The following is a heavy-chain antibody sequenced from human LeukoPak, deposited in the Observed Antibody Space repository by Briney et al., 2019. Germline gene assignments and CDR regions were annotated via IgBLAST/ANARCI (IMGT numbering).Heavy chain of an antibody. J-gene: IGHJ6*03. CDR2: IYYSGST. D-gene: IGHD5-12*01. CDR3: ARAVVGYRPYYCYYMDV. V-gene: IGHV4-59*01. CDR1: GGSISSYY. Sequence: PSETLSLTCTVSGGSISSYYWSWIRQPPGKGLEWIGYIYYSGSTNYNPSLKSRVTISVDTSKNQFSLKLSSVTAADTAVYYCARAVVGYRPYYCYYMDVWGKGTTVTVSS.